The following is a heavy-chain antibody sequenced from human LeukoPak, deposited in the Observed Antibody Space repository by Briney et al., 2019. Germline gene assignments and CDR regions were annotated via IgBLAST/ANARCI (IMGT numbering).Heavy chain of an antibody. J-gene: IGHJ4*02. CDR3: AKRGIVIRAVIIIGFHKEAYYFDY. Sequence: RGSLRLSCVVSVITLSNNGITWVRQAPGKGLEWVSGISERGGSTNYADSVKGRFIISSDTSKNTVYLKMNSLRVEDTAVYFCAKRGIVIRAVIIIGFHKEAYYFDYWGQGILVTVSS. D-gene: IGHD3-10*01. V-gene: IGHV3-23*01. CDR1: VITLSNNG. CDR2: ISERGGST.